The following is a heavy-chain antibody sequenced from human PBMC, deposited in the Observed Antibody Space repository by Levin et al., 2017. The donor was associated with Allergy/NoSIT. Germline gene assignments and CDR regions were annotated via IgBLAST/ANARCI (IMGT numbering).Heavy chain of an antibody. D-gene: IGHD4-17*01. Sequence: GGSLRLSCAASGFTFSSYSMNWVRQAPGKGLEWVSSISSSSSYIYYADSVKGRFTISRDNAKNSLYLQMNSLRAEDTAVYYCARDGGYGDHDAFDIWGQGTMVTVSS. CDR2: ISSSSSYI. CDR3: ARDGGYGDHDAFDI. V-gene: IGHV3-21*01. J-gene: IGHJ3*02. CDR1: GFTFSSYS.